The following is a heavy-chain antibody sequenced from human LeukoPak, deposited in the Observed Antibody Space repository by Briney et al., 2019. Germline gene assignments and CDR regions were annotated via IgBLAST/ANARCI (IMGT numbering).Heavy chain of an antibody. Sequence: GGSLRLSCVVSGFSFSNYWMDWVRQAPGKGLEWVAFIRYDGSNKYYADSVKGRFTISRDNSKNTLYLQMNSLRAEDTAVYYCAKSDYYYDSSGYYYFDYWGQGTLVTVSS. CDR2: IRYDGSNK. J-gene: IGHJ4*02. V-gene: IGHV3-30*02. D-gene: IGHD3-22*01. CDR1: GFSFSNYW. CDR3: AKSDYYYDSSGYYYFDY.